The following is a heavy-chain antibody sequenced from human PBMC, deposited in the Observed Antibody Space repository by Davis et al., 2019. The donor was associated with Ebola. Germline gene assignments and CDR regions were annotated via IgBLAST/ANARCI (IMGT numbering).Heavy chain of an antibody. CDR2: ISGSGGST. V-gene: IGHV3-23*01. CDR1: GFTFSTYA. D-gene: IGHD2-2*02. CDR3: AKQYQPLLYGGFDP. J-gene: IGHJ5*02. Sequence: PGGSLRLSCAASGFTFSTYAMSWVRQAPGKGLEWVSAISGSGGSTYYADSVKGRFTISRDNSKNTLYLQMNSLRAEDTAVYYCAKQYQPLLYGGFDPWGQGTLVTVSS.